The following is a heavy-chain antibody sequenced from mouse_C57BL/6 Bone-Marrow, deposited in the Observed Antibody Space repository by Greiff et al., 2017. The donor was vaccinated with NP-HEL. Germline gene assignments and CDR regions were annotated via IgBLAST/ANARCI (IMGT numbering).Heavy chain of an antibody. V-gene: IGHV1-82*01. CDR3: ARRGSSYDWYFDV. Sequence: QVQLQQSGPELVKPGASVKISCKASGYAFSSSWMNWVKQRPGTGLEWIGRIYPGDGDTNYNGKFTGKATLTADKSSSTAYMQLSSLTSEDSAVYFCARRGSSYDWYFDVWGTGTTVTVSS. D-gene: IGHD1-1*01. J-gene: IGHJ1*03. CDR2: IYPGDGDT. CDR1: GYAFSSSW.